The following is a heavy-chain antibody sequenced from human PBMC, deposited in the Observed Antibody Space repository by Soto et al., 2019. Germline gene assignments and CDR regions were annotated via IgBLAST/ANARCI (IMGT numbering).Heavy chain of an antibody. J-gene: IGHJ4*02. V-gene: IGHV1-69*13. Sequence: GASVKVSCKASGGTFSSYAISWVRQAPGQGLEWMGGIIPIFGTANYAQKFQGRVTITADESTSTAYMELSSLRSEDTAVYYCARTAYCGGDCYSGLGYWGQGTLVTVSS. CDR1: GGTFSSYA. D-gene: IGHD2-21*02. CDR2: IIPIFGTA. CDR3: ARTAYCGGDCYSGLGY.